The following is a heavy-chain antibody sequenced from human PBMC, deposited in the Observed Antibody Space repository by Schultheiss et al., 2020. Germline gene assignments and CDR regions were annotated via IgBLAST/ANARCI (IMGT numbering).Heavy chain of an antibody. CDR2: ITHRGST. J-gene: IGHJ5*02. D-gene: IGHD3-10*01. CDR3: ARQDIVTYYYGGRDLNWFDP. V-gene: IGHV4-34*01. CDR1: GGSFSGYY. Sequence: SETLSLTCAVYGGSFSGYYWSWVRQPPGKGLEWIGEITHRGSTNYNPSVKSRVTISVHTSKNQFSLELRSVTAADAAVYYCARQDIVTYYYGGRDLNWFDPWGQGTLVTVSS.